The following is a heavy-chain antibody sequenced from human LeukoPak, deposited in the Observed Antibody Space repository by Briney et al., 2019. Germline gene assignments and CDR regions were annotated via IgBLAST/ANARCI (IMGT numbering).Heavy chain of an antibody. CDR1: GYTFSSYG. V-gene: IGHV3-23*01. CDR2: ISGSGGST. CDR3: AELGITMIGGV. Sequence: GGTLRLSCAASGYTFSSYGMSWVRQAPGKGLEWVSAISGSGGSTYYADSVKGRFTISRDNSKNTLYLQMNSLRAEDTAVYYCAELGITMIGGVWGKGTTVTISS. J-gene: IGHJ6*04. D-gene: IGHD3-10*02.